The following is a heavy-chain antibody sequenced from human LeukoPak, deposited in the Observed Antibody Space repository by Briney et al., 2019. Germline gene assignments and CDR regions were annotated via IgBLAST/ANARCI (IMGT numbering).Heavy chain of an antibody. CDR3: ARDSDCSSTSCYVKPDAFDI. D-gene: IGHD2-2*01. CDR2: ISSSSYI. J-gene: IGHJ3*02. V-gene: IGHV3-21*01. CDR1: GFTFSSYS. Sequence: GGSLRLSCAASGFTFSSYSMNWVRQAPGKGLEWVSSISSSSYIYYADSVKGRFTISRDNAKNSLYLQMNSLRAEDTAVYYCARDSDCSSTSCYVKPDAFDIWGQGTMVTVSS.